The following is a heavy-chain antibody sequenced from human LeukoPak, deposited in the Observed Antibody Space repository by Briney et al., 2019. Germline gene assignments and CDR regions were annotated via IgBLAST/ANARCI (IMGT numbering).Heavy chain of an antibody. J-gene: IGHJ4*02. V-gene: IGHV1-2*02. CDR1: GYTLTGYY. CDR3: ARAVGSTNSLYDY. Sequence: ASVKVSCKASGYTLTGYYMHWVRQAPGQGLEWMGWINPHSGGTNYAQKFQGRVTMTRDTSISTAYMELSRLTSGDTAVYYCARAVGSTNSLYDYWGQGTLVTVSS. D-gene: IGHD2-15*01. CDR2: INPHSGGT.